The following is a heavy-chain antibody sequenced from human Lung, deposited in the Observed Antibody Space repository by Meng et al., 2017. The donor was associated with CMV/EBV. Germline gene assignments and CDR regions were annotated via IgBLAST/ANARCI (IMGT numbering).Heavy chain of an antibody. V-gene: IGHV4-39*07. Sequence: SETLSLTCTVSGGSVSSDSFYWGWIRQPPGKGLEWIGSIYHGGSTYYNSSLQSRVTMSVDRSKNQFSLKMNSVTAADTATYYCVREREWGQGTLVTVSS. J-gene: IGHJ4*02. CDR2: IYHGGST. CDR3: VRERE. CDR1: GGSVSSDSFY.